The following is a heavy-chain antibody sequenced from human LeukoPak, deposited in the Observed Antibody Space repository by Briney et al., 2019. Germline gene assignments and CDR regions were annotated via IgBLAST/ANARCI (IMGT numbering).Heavy chain of an antibody. CDR1: GFTFSTYW. V-gene: IGHV3-7*01. Sequence: PGGSLRLSRAASGFTFSTYWMSWVRQAPGKGLEGVANIKQDGSEKYYLDSVKGRFTISRDNAKNSLYLQMNSLRAEDTAVYFCTREAAAGIDYWGQGTLVTVSS. CDR2: IKQDGSEK. CDR3: TREAAAGIDY. D-gene: IGHD6-13*01. J-gene: IGHJ4*02.